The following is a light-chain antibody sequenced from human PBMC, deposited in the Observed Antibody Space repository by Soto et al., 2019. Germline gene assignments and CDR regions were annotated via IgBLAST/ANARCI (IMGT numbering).Light chain of an antibody. V-gene: IGKV3-11*01. J-gene: IGKJ5*01. CDR3: QQRNVWPPIT. CDR2: DST. CDR1: QSIHTS. Sequence: GLTQSPATLSLSPGERATLSCRASQSIHTSLAWYQQKPGQPPRLVVYDSTLRANGVPDRFGGSRSGTEFTLTINNLEPEDFAVYYCQQRNVWPPITFGQGTRLGI.